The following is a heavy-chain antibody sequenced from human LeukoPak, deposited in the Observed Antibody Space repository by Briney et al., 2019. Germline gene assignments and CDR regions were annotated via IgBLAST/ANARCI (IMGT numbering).Heavy chain of an antibody. CDR1: GFTFSSYS. J-gene: IGHJ4*02. CDR2: ISSSGSTI. Sequence: GGSLRLSCAASGFTFSSYSMNWVRQAPGKGLEWVSYISSSGSTIYYADSVKGRFTISRDNSKNTLYLQMNSLRAEDTAVYYCARGVVRDYYDSSGYQTDHYWGQGTLVTVSS. CDR3: ARGVVRDYYDSSGYQTDHY. V-gene: IGHV3-48*01. D-gene: IGHD3-22*01.